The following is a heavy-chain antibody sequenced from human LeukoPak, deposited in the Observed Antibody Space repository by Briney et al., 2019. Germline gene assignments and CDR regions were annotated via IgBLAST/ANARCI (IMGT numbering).Heavy chain of an antibody. Sequence: GGSLRLSCAASGFTFSSYSMNWVCQAPGKGLEWVSSISSSSSYIYYADSVKGRFTISRDNAKNSLYLQMNSLRAEDTAVYYCASSSGIAARPCDYWGQGTLVTVSS. CDR3: ASSSGIAARPCDY. V-gene: IGHV3-21*01. D-gene: IGHD6-6*01. CDR2: ISSSSSYI. CDR1: GFTFSSYS. J-gene: IGHJ4*02.